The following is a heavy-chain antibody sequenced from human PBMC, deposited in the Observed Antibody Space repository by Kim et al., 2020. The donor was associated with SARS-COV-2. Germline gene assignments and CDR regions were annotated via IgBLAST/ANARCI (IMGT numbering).Heavy chain of an antibody. CDR1: GFTFGDYA. D-gene: IGHD1-26*01. CDR2: IRSKAYGGTT. V-gene: IGHV3-49*04. Sequence: GGSLRLSCTASGFTFGDYAMSWVRQAPGKGLEWVGFIRSKAYGGTTEYAASVKGRFTISRDDSKSIAYLQMNSLKTEDTAVYYCTRDRSPPQWEPYHDAFDIWGQGTMVTVSS. CDR3: TRDRSPPQWEPYHDAFDI. J-gene: IGHJ3*02.